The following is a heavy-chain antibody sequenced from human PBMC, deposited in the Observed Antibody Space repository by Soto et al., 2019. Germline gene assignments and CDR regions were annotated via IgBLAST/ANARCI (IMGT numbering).Heavy chain of an antibody. CDR2: ILNDETP. CDR3: AKDLFHTSGQSFFFDS. V-gene: IGHV3-23*01. J-gene: IGHJ4*02. CDR1: GFTFSTYA. D-gene: IGHD2-21*01. Sequence: GGSLRLSCAASGFTFSTYAMTWVRQAPGRGLEWVSTILNDETPFYTDSVKGRFTISRDNVRGTLYLQMNGLRVEDAALYYCAKDLFHTSGQSFFFDSCGAGRLLTV.